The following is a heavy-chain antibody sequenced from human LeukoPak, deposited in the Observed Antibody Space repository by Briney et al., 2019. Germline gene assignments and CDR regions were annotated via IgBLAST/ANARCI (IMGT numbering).Heavy chain of an antibody. CDR3: ASYYYYGSGSPFDY. CDR2: ISDIGSI. J-gene: IGHJ4*02. CDR1: GGSISSYY. Sequence: PSETLSLTCTVSGGSISSYYWSWIRQPPGKGLEWIAYISDIGSINYNPSLKSRVTISLDTSKNQFSLKLSSVTAADTAVYYCASYYYYGSGSPFDYWGQGTLVTVSS. V-gene: IGHV4-59*12. D-gene: IGHD3-10*01.